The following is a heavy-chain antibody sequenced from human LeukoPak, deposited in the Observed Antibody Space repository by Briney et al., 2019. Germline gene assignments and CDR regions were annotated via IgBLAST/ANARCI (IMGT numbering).Heavy chain of an antibody. V-gene: IGHV3-21*01. CDR2: ISSSSSYI. J-gene: IGHJ4*02. D-gene: IGHD2-8*01. CDR1: GFTFSSYS. Sequence: GGSLRLSCAASGFTFSSYSMNWVRQAPGKGLEWVSSISSSSSYIYYADSVKGRFTISRDNAKNSLYLHMNSLRADDTDVYYCARANNGGFDYWGQGALVTVSA. CDR3: ARANNGGFDY.